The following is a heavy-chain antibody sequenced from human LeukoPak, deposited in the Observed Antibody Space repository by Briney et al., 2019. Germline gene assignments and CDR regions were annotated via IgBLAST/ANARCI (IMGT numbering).Heavy chain of an antibody. CDR3: AREPDYDFWSGYNYGMDV. CDR2: INAGNGNT. Sequence: ASVKVSCKASGYTFTSYAMHWVRQAPGQRLEWMGWINAGNGNTKYSQKFQGRVTITRDTSASTAYMELSNLRSEDTAVYYCAREPDYDFWSGYNYGMDVWGQGTTVTVSS. D-gene: IGHD3-3*01. J-gene: IGHJ6*02. CDR1: GYTFTSYA. V-gene: IGHV1-3*01.